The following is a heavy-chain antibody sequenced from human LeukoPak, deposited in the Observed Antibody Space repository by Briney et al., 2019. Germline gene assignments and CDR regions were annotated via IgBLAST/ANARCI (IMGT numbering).Heavy chain of an antibody. Sequence: GGSLRLSCAASGFTFDDYAMHWVRHAPGKGLEWVSGISWNSGSIGYADSVKGRFTISRDNAKNSLYLQMNSLRAEDTALYYCAKELFAASGAYYYYGMDVWGQGTTVTVSS. J-gene: IGHJ6*02. V-gene: IGHV3-9*01. CDR3: AKELFAASGAYYYYGMDV. CDR1: GFTFDDYA. D-gene: IGHD3-10*02. CDR2: ISWNSGSI.